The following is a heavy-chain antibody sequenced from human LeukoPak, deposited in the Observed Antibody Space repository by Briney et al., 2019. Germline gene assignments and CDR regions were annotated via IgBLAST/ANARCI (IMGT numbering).Heavy chain of an antibody. CDR1: GGTFISYA. CDR2: INPNSGGT. J-gene: IGHJ4*02. Sequence: ASVKVSCKASGGTFISYAISWVRQAPGQGLEWMGWINPNSGGTNYAQKFQGRVTMTRDTSISTAYMELSRLRSDDTAVYYCARVTGYSSDLNYFDYWGQGTLVTVSS. D-gene: IGHD6-19*01. CDR3: ARVTGYSSDLNYFDY. V-gene: IGHV1-2*02.